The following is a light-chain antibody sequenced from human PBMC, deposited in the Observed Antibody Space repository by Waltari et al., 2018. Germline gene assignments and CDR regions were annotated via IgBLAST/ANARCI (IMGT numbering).Light chain of an antibody. CDR1: QSVSGK. CDR2: DTS. CDR3: LQCDNKWT. J-gene: IGKJ1*01. V-gene: IGKV3-15*01. Sequence: EIVMTQSPAVLSVSPGDRVTLSCRASQSVSGKVGCYQQRPGQVPRLVIYDTSTRATGIPDRFTGSGSGTVFTLTINSVQSDDFAIYYCLQCDNKWTFGQGTKVEFK.